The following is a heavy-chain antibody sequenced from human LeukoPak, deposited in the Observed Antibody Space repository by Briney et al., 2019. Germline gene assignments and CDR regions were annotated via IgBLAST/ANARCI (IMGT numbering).Heavy chain of an antibody. V-gene: IGHV7-4-1*02. CDR2: INTNTGNP. Sequence: EASVKVSCKASGGTFNSYAISWVRQAPGQGLEWMGGINTNTGNPTYAQGFTGRFVFSLDTSVSTAYLQISSLKAEDTAVYYCARGVGGGLLWLGEHFDYWGQGTLVTVSS. D-gene: IGHD3-10*01. CDR1: GGTFNSYA. J-gene: IGHJ4*02. CDR3: ARGVGGGLLWLGEHFDY.